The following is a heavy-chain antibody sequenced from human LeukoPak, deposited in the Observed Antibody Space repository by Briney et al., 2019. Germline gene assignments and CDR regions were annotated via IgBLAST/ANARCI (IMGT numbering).Heavy chain of an antibody. Sequence: SVKVSCKASGGTFSSYAISWVRQAPGQGLEWMGGIIPIFGTANYAQKFQGRVTITADESTSTAYMELSSLRSEDTAVYYCARSVLQWLRLDYYYYYMDVWGKGTAVTVSS. CDR3: ARSVLQWLRLDYYYYYMDV. CDR1: GGTFSSYA. J-gene: IGHJ6*03. CDR2: IIPIFGTA. D-gene: IGHD5-12*01. V-gene: IGHV1-69*13.